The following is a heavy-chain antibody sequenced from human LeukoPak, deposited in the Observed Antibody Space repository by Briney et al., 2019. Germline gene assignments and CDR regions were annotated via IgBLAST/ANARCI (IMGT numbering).Heavy chain of an antibody. CDR1: GYTFTGYY. V-gene: IGHV1-2*02. CDR3: ARGWLRQYYFDY. Sequence: GASVKVSCKASGYTFTGYYMHWVRQAPGQGLEWMGWINPNSGGTNYAQKLQGRVTMTRDTSISTAYMELSRLRSDDTALYYCARGWLRQYYFDYWGQGTLVTVSS. J-gene: IGHJ4*02. D-gene: IGHD5-12*01. CDR2: INPNSGGT.